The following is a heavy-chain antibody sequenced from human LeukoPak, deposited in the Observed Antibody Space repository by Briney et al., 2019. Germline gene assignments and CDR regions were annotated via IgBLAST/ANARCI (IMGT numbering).Heavy chain of an antibody. Sequence: GGSLRLSCAASGFTFSSYAMSWVRQAPGKGLEWVSAISGSGSSTYYADSVKGRFTISRDNSKNTLYLQMNSLRAEDTAVYYCAKGGSGWYLSGYLDYWGQGTLVTVSS. CDR2: ISGSGSST. CDR1: GFTFSSYA. CDR3: AKGGSGWYLSGYLDY. V-gene: IGHV3-23*01. D-gene: IGHD6-19*01. J-gene: IGHJ4*02.